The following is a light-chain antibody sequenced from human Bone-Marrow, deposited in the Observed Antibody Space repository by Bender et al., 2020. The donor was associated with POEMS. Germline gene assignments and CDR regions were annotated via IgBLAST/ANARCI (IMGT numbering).Light chain of an antibody. CDR1: NIGSDS. J-gene: IGLJ2*01. V-gene: IGLV3-21*02. CDR2: DDM. CDR3: QVWDKDHPIVV. Sequence: SYELTQPPSVSVAPGQTARITCGGNNIGSDSVHWYQHKPGQAPVLVIYDDMDRPSGIPARFSGSNSGDRATLTISGAEAGDEADYYCQVWDKDHPIVVFGGGTKLTVL.